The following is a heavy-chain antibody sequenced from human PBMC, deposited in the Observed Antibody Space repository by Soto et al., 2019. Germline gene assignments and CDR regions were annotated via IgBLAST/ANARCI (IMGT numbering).Heavy chain of an antibody. J-gene: IGHJ4*02. CDR1: GFSFSNFA. CDR3: AKERFAEYDY. V-gene: IGHV3-30*18. Sequence: QVHLVESGGGVVQPGRSLRLSCAAYGFSFSNFAMHWVRQAPGKGLEWVAVISHNGINKYSADSVKGRFTISRDSSKNTVYLQMDSLRPEDTAVYYCAKERFAEYDYWGQGTLVTVSS. CDR2: ISHNGINK.